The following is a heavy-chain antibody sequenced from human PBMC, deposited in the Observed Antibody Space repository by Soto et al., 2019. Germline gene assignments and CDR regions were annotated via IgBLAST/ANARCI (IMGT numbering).Heavy chain of an antibody. CDR2: ISAYNGNT. Sequence: QVQLVQSGAEVKKPGASVKVSCKASGYTFTNFGISWVRQAPGQGLEWMGWISAYNGNTNYAQNVQGIVTMTTDTAKITAYMELRSMRSDDTAVYYCARGGTPIDCWGQGTLVTVSS. J-gene: IGHJ4*02. D-gene: IGHD3-16*01. CDR3: ARGGTPIDC. V-gene: IGHV1-18*01. CDR1: GYTFTNFG.